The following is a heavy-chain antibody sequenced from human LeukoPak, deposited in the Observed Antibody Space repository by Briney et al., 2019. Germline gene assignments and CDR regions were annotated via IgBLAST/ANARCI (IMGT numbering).Heavy chain of an antibody. CDR3: ARVIPGAATFDY. J-gene: IGHJ4*02. V-gene: IGHV4-61*02. CDR1: GGSISSGSYY. D-gene: IGHD2-15*01. Sequence: SETLSLTCTVSGGSISSGSYYWSWIRQPAGKGLEWIGRIYTSGSTNYNPSLKSRVTISVDTSKNQFSLKLSSVTAADTAVYYCARVIPGAATFDYWGQGTLVTVSS. CDR2: IYTSGST.